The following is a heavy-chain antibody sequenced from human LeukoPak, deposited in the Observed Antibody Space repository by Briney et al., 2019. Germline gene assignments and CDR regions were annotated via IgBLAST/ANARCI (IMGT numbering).Heavy chain of an antibody. Sequence: SETLSLTCTVSGGSIRSYCWSWIRQPAGKGLESIGRIYSSGTTNYNPSLKSRVTISVDMSTNQFSLRLSSVTAADTAIYYCARDGYTASYYSLDYWGQGILVTVSS. J-gene: IGHJ4*02. CDR3: ARDGYTASYYSLDY. CDR1: GGSIRSYC. CDR2: IYSSGTT. D-gene: IGHD1-26*01. V-gene: IGHV4-4*07.